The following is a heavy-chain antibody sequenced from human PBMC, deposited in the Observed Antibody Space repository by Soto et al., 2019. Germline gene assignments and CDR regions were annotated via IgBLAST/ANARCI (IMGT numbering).Heavy chain of an antibody. Sequence: GGSLRLSCAASGFTFSSYAMSWVRQAPGKGLEWVSAISGSGGSTYYADSVKGRFTISRDNSKNTLYLQMNSLRAEDTAVYYCAKDRGLPSGELLWGDYFDYWGQGTLVTVSS. J-gene: IGHJ4*02. CDR1: GFTFSSYA. CDR2: ISGSGGST. V-gene: IGHV3-23*01. CDR3: AKDRGLPSGELLWGDYFDY. D-gene: IGHD1-26*01.